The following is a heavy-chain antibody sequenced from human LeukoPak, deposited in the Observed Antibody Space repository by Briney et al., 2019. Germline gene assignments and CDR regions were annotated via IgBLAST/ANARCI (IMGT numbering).Heavy chain of an antibody. J-gene: IGHJ4*02. Sequence: SETLSLTCTVSGGSISSYYWSWIRQPPGKGLEWIGYIYYSGSTNYNPSLKSRVTISVDTSKNQFSLKLSSVTAADTAVYYCAXXPTYYYDSSAFDYWGQGTLVTVSS. D-gene: IGHD3-22*01. V-gene: IGHV4-59*01. CDR1: GGSISSYY. CDR3: AXXPTYYYDSSAFDY. CDR2: IYYSGST.